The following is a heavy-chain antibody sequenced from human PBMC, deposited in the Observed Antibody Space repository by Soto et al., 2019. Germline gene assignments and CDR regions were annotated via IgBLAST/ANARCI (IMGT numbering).Heavy chain of an antibody. V-gene: IGHV3-73*01. D-gene: IGHD3-22*01. Sequence: GGSPRPSLATPWFAFRGSAIHRVPPASGERVGWGGRIRSKANSYATTYAASVEGRFTISRDDSKNTAYLQMNSLKTEDTAVYYCSRQGRGQGLDYFDKSGSSAPIDFWGHGTLVTVSS. CDR3: SRQGRGQGLDYFDKSGSSAPIDF. CDR1: WFAFRGSA. CDR2: IRSKANSYAT. J-gene: IGHJ4*03.